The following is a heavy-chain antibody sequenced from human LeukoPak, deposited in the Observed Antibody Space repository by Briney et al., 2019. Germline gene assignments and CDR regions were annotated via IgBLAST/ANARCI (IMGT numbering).Heavy chain of an antibody. Sequence: ASVKVSCKASGYTFTSYYMHWVRQAPGQGLEWMGIINPSGGSTSYAQKFQGRVTMTRDMSTSTVYMELSSLRSDDTAVYYCARVDAGYCSSTSCLHFDYWGQGTLVTVSS. CDR2: INPSGGST. CDR1: GYTFTSYY. V-gene: IGHV1-46*01. J-gene: IGHJ4*02. CDR3: ARVDAGYCSSTSCLHFDY. D-gene: IGHD2-2*01.